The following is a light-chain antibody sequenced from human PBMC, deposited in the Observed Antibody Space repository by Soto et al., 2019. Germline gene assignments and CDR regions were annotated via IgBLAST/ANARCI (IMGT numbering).Light chain of an antibody. CDR1: SSDVGGYNY. Sequence: QSVLTQPASVSGSPVQSITISCTGTSSDVGGYNYVSWYQQHPGKAPKLMIYDVSNRPSGVSNRCSGAKSGNTASLTISGLQAEDEADYDCSSYTSSSTPVVVGGGTKLTVL. V-gene: IGLV2-14*01. CDR3: SSYTSSSTPVV. J-gene: IGLJ2*01. CDR2: DVS.